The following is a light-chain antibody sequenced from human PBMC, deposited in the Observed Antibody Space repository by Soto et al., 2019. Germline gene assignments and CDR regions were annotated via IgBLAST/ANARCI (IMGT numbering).Light chain of an antibody. V-gene: IGLV2-14*01. Sequence: QSALTQPASVSGSPGQSITISCTGTSSDIGSYNYVSWYQHHPGKAPKLMIYEVNNRPSGVSNRFSASKSGNTASLTISGLQAEDEADYYCSSYTLSSTVIFGGGTQLTVL. CDR2: EVN. CDR1: SSDIGSYNY. J-gene: IGLJ2*01. CDR3: SSYTLSSTVI.